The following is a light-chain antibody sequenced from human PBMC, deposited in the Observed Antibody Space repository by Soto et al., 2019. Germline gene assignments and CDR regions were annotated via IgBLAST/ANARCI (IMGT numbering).Light chain of an antibody. CDR2: DAS. CDR3: QQYGSPGP. CDR1: HSINTY. J-gene: IGKJ1*01. V-gene: IGKV3-20*01. Sequence: ETGVTQSPSTVSLSHEEGATLSCRASHSINTYFAWYQQQPGQAPRLLIYDASKRATGIPARFSGSGSGTDFTPTISRLEPDDFPVYYCQQYGSPGPFGQGTK.